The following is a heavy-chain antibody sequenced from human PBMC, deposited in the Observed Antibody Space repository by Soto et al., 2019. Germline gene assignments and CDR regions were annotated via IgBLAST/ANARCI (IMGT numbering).Heavy chain of an antibody. D-gene: IGHD5-18*01. V-gene: IGHV3-23*01. CDR1: GFTFSSYA. J-gene: IGHJ4*02. CDR3: AKDRIKGETARTLGGGY. CDR2: ISGSGGST. Sequence: EVQLLESGGGLVQPGGSLRLSCAASGFTFSSYAMSWVRQAPGKGLEWVSAISGSGGSTYYADSVKGRFTISRDNSKNTLYLQMNSLRAEDTAVYYCAKDRIKGETARTLGGGYWGQGTLVTVSS.